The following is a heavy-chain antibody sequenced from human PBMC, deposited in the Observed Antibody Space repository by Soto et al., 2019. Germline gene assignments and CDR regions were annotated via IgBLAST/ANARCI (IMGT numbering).Heavy chain of an antibody. J-gene: IGHJ4*02. Sequence: ASVKVSCKASGYTFSNYDINWVRQASGQGLEWLGWMNPNSGNTGYAQKFQGRVTMTRDTSISTAYMELSSLTSEDTALYYCARSDYGDFRYWGPGTLVTVS. V-gene: IGHV1-8*01. CDR1: GYTFSNYD. D-gene: IGHD4-17*01. CDR2: MNPNSGNT. CDR3: ARSDYGDFRY.